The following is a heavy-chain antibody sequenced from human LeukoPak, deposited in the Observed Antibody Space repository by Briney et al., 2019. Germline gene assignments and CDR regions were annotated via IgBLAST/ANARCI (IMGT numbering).Heavy chain of an antibody. CDR2: ISGSGGST. D-gene: IGHD6-19*01. CDR3: AKDREGKYSSGWYNYFDY. Sequence: GGSLRLSCAASGFTFSSYAMSWVRQAPGKGLEWVSAISGSGGSTYYADSVKGRFTISRDNSKNTLYRQMNSLRAEDTAVYYCAKDREGKYSSGWYNYFDYWGQGTLVTVSS. V-gene: IGHV3-23*01. J-gene: IGHJ4*02. CDR1: GFTFSSYA.